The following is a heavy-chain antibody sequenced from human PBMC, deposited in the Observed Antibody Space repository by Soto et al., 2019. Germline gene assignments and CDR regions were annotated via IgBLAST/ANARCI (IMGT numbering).Heavy chain of an antibody. D-gene: IGHD6-13*01. CDR2: IYYSGSA. Sequence: QVQLQESGPGLVKPSETLSLTCTVSGGSISSYYWSWIRQPQGKGLERIGYIYYSGSANYNPSLKSRVTISVDTSKNQFSLKLSSVTAAETALYYCAAGYSSSWTDYWGQGPLVTVSS. V-gene: IGHV4-59*01. J-gene: IGHJ4*01. CDR3: AAGYSSSWTDY. CDR1: GGSISSYY.